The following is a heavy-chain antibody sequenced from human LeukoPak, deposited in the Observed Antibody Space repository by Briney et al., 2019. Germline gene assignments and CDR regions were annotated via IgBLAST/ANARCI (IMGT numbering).Heavy chain of an antibody. J-gene: IGHJ4*02. CDR2: ISSSSSYI. D-gene: IGHD3-10*01. Sequence: GGSLRLSCAASGFTFSSYSMNWVRQAPGKGLEWVSSISSSSSYIYYADSVKGRFTISRDNAKNSLYLQMNSLRAEDTAVYYCARVTMVLGVHPLTLDYWGQGTLVTVSS. CDR3: ARVTMVLGVHPLTLDY. V-gene: IGHV3-21*01. CDR1: GFTFSSYS.